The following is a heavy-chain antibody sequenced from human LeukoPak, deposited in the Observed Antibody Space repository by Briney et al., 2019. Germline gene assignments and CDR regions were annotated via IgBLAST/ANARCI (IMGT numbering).Heavy chain of an antibody. V-gene: IGHV4-4*07. CDR3: ARVTLYSSTWYFDY. J-gene: IGHJ4*02. D-gene: IGHD6-13*01. CDR1: GGSISTYY. Sequence: PSETLSLTCTVPGGSISTYYWGWIRQPAGKGLEWIGRIHSSGTTHYNPSLRSRVTLSIDTSKNQFSLKLSSVTAADTAVYYCARVTLYSSTWYFDYWGQGTLVTVSS. CDR2: IHSSGTT.